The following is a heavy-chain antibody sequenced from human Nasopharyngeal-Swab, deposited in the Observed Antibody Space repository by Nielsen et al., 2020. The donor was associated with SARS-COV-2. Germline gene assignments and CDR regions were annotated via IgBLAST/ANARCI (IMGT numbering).Heavy chain of an antibody. CDR3: TTDYSMVRRVHY. CDR1: GFTFSNAW. CDR2: IKSKTDGGTT. V-gene: IGHV3-15*01. D-gene: IGHD3-10*01. J-gene: IGHJ4*02. Sequence: GESLKISCAASGFTFSNAWMSWVRQAPGKGLEWVGRIKSKTDGGTTDYAAPVKGRFTISRDDSKNTLYLQMNSLKTEDTAVYYCTTDYSMVRRVHYWGQGTLVTVSS.